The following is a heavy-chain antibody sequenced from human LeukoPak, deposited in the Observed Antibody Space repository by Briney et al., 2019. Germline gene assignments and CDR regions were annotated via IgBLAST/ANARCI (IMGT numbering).Heavy chain of an antibody. V-gene: IGHV1-46*01. J-gene: IGHJ6*03. CDR1: GYTFTSYY. CDR3: ARGPTVTTGLIDYYYMDV. D-gene: IGHD4-17*01. Sequence: ASVKVSCKASGYTFTSYYMHWVRQAPGQGLEWMGIINPSGGSTSYAQKFQGRVTITRNTSISTAYMELSSLRSEDTAVYYCARGPTVTTGLIDYYYMDVWGKGTTVTVS. CDR2: INPSGGST.